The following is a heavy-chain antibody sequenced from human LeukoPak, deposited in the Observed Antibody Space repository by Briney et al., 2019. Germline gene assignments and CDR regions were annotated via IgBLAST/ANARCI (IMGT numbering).Heavy chain of an antibody. J-gene: IGHJ4*02. Sequence: VASVKVSCKASGGTFSSYAISWVRQAPGQGLEWMGRIIPILGIANYAQKFQGRVTITADKSTSTAYMELSSLRSEDTAVYYCARDLSGDLRYFDYWGQGTLVTVSS. V-gene: IGHV1-69*04. D-gene: IGHD4-17*01. CDR1: GGTFSSYA. CDR2: IIPILGIA. CDR3: ARDLSGDLRYFDY.